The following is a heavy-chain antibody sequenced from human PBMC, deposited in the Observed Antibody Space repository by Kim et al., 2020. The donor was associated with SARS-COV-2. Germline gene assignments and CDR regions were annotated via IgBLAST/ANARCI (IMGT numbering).Heavy chain of an antibody. Sequence: GGSLRLSCAASGFTFSSYAMHWVRQAPGKGMEWVAVISYDGSNKYYADSVKGRFTISRDNSKNTLYLQMNSLRAEDTAVYYCASIAVAAEPDYWGQGTLVTVSS. CDR3: ASIAVAAEPDY. CDR2: ISYDGSNK. V-gene: IGHV3-30*04. CDR1: GFTFSSYA. J-gene: IGHJ4*02. D-gene: IGHD6-19*01.